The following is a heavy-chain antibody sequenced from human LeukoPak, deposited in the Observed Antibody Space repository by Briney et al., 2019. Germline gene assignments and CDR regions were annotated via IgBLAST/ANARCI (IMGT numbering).Heavy chain of an antibody. Sequence: GEPLRLSCAASGFTFSDYYMSWIRQAPGKGLEWVSYISSSSSYTNYADSVKGRFTISRDNAKNSLYLQMNSLRAEDTAVYYCARREGAVADYWGQGTLVTVSS. CDR1: GFTFSDYY. D-gene: IGHD6-19*01. CDR2: ISSSSSYT. CDR3: ARREGAVADY. J-gene: IGHJ4*02. V-gene: IGHV3-11*06.